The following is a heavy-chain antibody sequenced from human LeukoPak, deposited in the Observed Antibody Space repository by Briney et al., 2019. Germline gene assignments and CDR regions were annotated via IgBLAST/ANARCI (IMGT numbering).Heavy chain of an antibody. V-gene: IGHV1-2*02. CDR2: INPNSGGT. D-gene: IGHD3-22*01. J-gene: IGHJ6*03. CDR3: ARASYYYDSSGYDPDYYYYMDV. CDR1: GYTFTGYY. Sequence: ASVKVSCKASGYTFTGYYMHWVRQAPGQGLEWMGWINPNSGGTNYAQKFQGRVTMTRDTSISTAYMELSRLRSDDTAVYYCARASYYYDSSGYDPDYYYYMDVWGKGTTVTVSS.